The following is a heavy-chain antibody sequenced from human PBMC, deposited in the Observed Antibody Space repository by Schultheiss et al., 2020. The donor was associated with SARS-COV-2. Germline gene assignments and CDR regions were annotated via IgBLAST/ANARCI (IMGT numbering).Heavy chain of an antibody. CDR1: GFTFSSYA. V-gene: IGHV3-23*01. J-gene: IGHJ4*02. CDR2: ISGSGGST. Sequence: GGSLRLSCAASGFTFSSYAMSWVRQAPGKGLEWVSAISGSGGSTYYADSVKGRFTMSRDNAKNSLYLQMNSLRAEDTAVYYCARVYGDYDYWGQGTLVTVSS. D-gene: IGHD4-17*01. CDR3: ARVYGDYDY.